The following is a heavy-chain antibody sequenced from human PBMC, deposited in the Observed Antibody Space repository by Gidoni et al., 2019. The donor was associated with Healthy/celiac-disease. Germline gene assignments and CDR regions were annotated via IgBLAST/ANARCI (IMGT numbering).Heavy chain of an antibody. D-gene: IGHD6-6*01. Sequence: EVQLVQSGAEVKKPGESLRISCKGSGYSFTSYWISWVRQMPGKGLEWMGRIDPSDSYTNYSPSFQGHVTISADKSISTAYLQWSSLKASDTAMYYCARRGQLRGDYYYGMDVWGQGTTVTVSS. CDR2: IDPSDSYT. V-gene: IGHV5-10-1*03. CDR1: GYSFTSYW. J-gene: IGHJ6*02. CDR3: ARRGQLRGDYYYGMDV.